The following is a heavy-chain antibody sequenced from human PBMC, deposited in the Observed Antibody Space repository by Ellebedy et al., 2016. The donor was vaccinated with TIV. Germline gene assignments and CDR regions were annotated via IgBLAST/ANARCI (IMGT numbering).Heavy chain of an antibody. Sequence: GGSLRLSXAASGFTFSSYAMHWVRQAPGKGLEWVAVISYDGSNKYYADSVKGRFTISRDNSKNTLYLQMNSLRPEDTAVYHCARALSVCSGGNCYSDYWGQGTLVTVSS. J-gene: IGHJ4*02. V-gene: IGHV3-30-3*01. CDR3: ARALSVCSGGNCYSDY. CDR1: GFTFSSYA. CDR2: ISYDGSNK. D-gene: IGHD2-15*01.